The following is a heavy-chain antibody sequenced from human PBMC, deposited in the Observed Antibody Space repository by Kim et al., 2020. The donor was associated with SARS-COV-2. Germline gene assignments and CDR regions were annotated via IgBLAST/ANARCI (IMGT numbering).Heavy chain of an antibody. V-gene: IGHV3-7*03. J-gene: IGHJ4*02. D-gene: IGHD3-10*01. CDR1: GFTFSFYY. Sequence: LSLTCAASGFTFSFYYMGWARQAPGKGLEWLANINHDGSVKAYVDSLKGRFTISRDNAKNSLFLQMNSLRVEDTAVYVCARDDTAGNIDYWGQGTLVTVSS. CDR3: ARDDTAGNIDY. CDR2: INHDGSVK.